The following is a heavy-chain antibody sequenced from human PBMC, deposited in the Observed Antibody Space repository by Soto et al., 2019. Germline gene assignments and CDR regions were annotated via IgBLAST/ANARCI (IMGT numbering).Heavy chain of an antibody. J-gene: IGHJ5*02. CDR2: FDPEDGGT. Sequence: GASVKVSCKVSGYTLTELSMHWVRQAPGKGLEWMGGFDPEDGGTIYAQKFQGRVTMTEDTSTDTAYMELSSLRSEDTAVYYCATDPPTSDFWSGYLFDPWGQGTLVTVSS. V-gene: IGHV1-24*01. CDR3: ATDPPTSDFWSGYLFDP. CDR1: GYTLTELS. D-gene: IGHD3-3*01.